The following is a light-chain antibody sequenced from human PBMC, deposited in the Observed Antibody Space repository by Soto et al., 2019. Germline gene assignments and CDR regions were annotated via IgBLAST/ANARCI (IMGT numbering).Light chain of an antibody. J-gene: IGKJ2*01. CDR2: DAS. CDR1: QDSSNY. Sequence: DIQMTQSPSSLSASVGDRVTITCQASQDSSNYLNWYQQKPGKAPKLLIYDASNLETGVPSRFSGSGSGTDFTFTISSLQPEDIATYYCQQYDNRPYTFGQGTKLEIK. CDR3: QQYDNRPYT. V-gene: IGKV1-33*01.